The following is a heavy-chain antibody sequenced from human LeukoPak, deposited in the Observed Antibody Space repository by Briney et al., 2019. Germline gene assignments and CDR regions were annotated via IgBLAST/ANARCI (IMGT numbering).Heavy chain of an antibody. V-gene: IGHV1-8*01. D-gene: IGHD7-27*01. J-gene: IGHJ4*02. Sequence: ASVKVSCKASGYTFTSYDINWVRQATGQGLEWMGWMNPNSGNTGYAQKFQGRVTMTRNTSISTAYMELSSLRSEDTAVYYCAREMVGTGDTPLDYWGQGTLVTVSS. CDR1: GYTFTSYD. CDR3: AREMVGTGDTPLDY. CDR2: MNPNSGNT.